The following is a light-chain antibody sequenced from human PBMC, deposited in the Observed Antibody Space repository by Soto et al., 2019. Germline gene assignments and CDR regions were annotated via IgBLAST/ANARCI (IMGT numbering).Light chain of an antibody. J-gene: IGKJ4*02. CDR1: QRVSTSY. CDR2: GAS. Sequence: IVLTQSPGILSLSAGGRATLSCRASQRVSTSYIAWYTKKFGQAPMLLIYGASSSATGIPDRFSGSGSGTAVTLTIRRLGPEDFAVYYCQQYGSSPPRFGGGTKVDI. V-gene: IGKV3-20*01. CDR3: QQYGSSPPR.